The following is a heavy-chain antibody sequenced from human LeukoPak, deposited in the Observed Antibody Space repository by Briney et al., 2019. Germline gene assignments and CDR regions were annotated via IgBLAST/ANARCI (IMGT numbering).Heavy chain of an antibody. D-gene: IGHD3-16*01. CDR3: TRGAGWLIDY. CDR1: SGSISSYY. CDR2: IYYSGST. Sequence: PSETLSLTCTVSSGSISSYYWSWIRQPPGKGLEWIGYIYYSGSTNYNPSLKSRVTISADTSKNQFSLKLNSLTTADTAVYYCTRGAGWLIDYWGQGILVTVSS. V-gene: IGHV4-59*01. J-gene: IGHJ4*02.